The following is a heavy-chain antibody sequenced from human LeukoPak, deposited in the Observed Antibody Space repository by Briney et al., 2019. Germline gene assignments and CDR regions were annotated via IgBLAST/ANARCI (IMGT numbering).Heavy chain of an antibody. D-gene: IGHD1-7*01. Sequence: GGSLRLSCAASGFTFSSYSMNWVRQAPGKGLEWVSSISGSGGSTYYADSVKGRFTISRDNSKNTLYLQMNSLRGEDTAVYYCAKDREGTIADYFDYWGRGTLVTVSS. J-gene: IGHJ4*02. CDR1: GFTFSSYS. CDR3: AKDREGTIADYFDY. V-gene: IGHV3-23*01. CDR2: ISGSGGST.